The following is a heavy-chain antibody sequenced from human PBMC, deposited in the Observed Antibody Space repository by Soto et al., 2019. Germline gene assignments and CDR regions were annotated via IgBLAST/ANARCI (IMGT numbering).Heavy chain of an antibody. CDR2: IYYSGSS. Sequence: QLQLQESGPGLVKPSETLSLTCTVSGGSINDDKYPWGWIRQPPGKGLEWIGRIYYSGSSSYNPSLETRVTLSVETSPKQLSLTLRSATAADTAGYYCGRLHCHSPYCVPLDPGGQGTLVMVSP. V-gene: IGHV4-39*01. J-gene: IGHJ5*02. CDR1: GGSINDDKYP. D-gene: IGHD1-26*01. CDR3: GRLHCHSPYCVPLDP.